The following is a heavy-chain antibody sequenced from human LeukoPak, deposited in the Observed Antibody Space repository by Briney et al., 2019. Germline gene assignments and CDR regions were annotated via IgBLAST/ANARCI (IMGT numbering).Heavy chain of an antibody. CDR3: AREALGGSYFFDY. J-gene: IGHJ4*02. V-gene: IGHV3-21*01. CDR1: GFTFSSYS. D-gene: IGHD1-26*01. Sequence: PGGSLRLSCAASGFTFSSYSMNWVRQAPGKGLEWVSSISSSSSYIYYADSVKGRFTISRDNAKNSLYLQMNSLRAEDTAVYYCAREALGGSYFFDYWGQGTLVTVSS. CDR2: ISSSSSYI.